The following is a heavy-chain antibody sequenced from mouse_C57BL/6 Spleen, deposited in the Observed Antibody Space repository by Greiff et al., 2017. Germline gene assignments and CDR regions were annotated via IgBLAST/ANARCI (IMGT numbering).Heavy chain of an antibody. Sequence: QVQLQQPGAELVKPGASVKLSCKASGYTFTSYWMHWVKQRPGQGLEWIGMIHPNSGSTNYNEKFKSKATLTVDKSSSTAYMQLSSLTSEDSAVYYCASNSSSYGNSMDYWGQGTSGTVSS. CDR2: IHPNSGST. CDR1: GYTFTSYW. D-gene: IGHD1-1*01. V-gene: IGHV1-64*01. J-gene: IGHJ4*01. CDR3: ASNSSSYGNSMDY.